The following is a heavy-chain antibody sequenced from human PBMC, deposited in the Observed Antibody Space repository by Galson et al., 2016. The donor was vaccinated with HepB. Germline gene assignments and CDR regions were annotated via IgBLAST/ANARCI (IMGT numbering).Heavy chain of an antibody. CDR3: ASGIAVTTSNSFWYFDL. D-gene: IGHD3-10*01. Sequence: SLRLSCAASGFTFSSYAMTWVRQAPGKGLEWVSAISATGGSAYYADSVKGRFTFSRDNSKNTLYLQMTSLRAEDTAVYYCASGIAVTTSNSFWYFDLWGRGTLVTVSS. V-gene: IGHV3-23*01. J-gene: IGHJ2*01. CDR1: GFTFSSYA. CDR2: ISATGGSA.